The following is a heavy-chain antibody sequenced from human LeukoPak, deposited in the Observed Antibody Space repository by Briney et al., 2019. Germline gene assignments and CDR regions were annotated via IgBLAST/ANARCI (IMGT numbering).Heavy chain of an antibody. D-gene: IGHD1-26*01. J-gene: IGHJ4*02. V-gene: IGHV3-23*01. CDR1: GFTFTTHA. Sequence: PGGSLRLSCAASGFTFTTHAMNWVRQAPGKGLEWVSGISRSGDSTYYADSVKGRFTISRDNSKNTLYLQMNSLRAEDTAVYYCAKDEEGIVGATTTFDYWGQGTLVTVSS. CDR3: AKDEEGIVGATTTFDY. CDR2: ISRSGDST.